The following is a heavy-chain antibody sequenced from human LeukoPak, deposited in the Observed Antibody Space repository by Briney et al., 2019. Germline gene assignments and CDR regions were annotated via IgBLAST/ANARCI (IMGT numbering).Heavy chain of an antibody. V-gene: IGHV3-48*02. J-gene: IGHJ4*02. CDR1: GFTFSGYR. CDR3: ARWPFDY. CDR2: ISSSSSTI. Sequence: PGGSLRLSCAASGFTFSGYRMNWVRQAPGKGLEWVSYISSSSSTIYYADSVKGRFTISRDNAKNSLYLQMNSLGDEDTAVYYCARWPFDYWGQGTLVTVSS.